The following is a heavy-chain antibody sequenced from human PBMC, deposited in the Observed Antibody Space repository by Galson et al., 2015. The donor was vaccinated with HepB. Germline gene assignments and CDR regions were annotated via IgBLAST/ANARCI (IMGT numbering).Heavy chain of an antibody. CDR1: GFTFSNAW. Sequence: SLRLSCAASGFTFSNAWMNWVRQAPGKGLEWVGRIKSKTDGGTTDYAAPVKGRFTISRDDSKNTLYLQMNSLKTEDTAVYYCTTALTNWGHYYYYMDVWGKGTTVTVSS. CDR3: TTALTNWGHYYYYMDV. CDR2: IKSKTDGGTT. J-gene: IGHJ6*03. D-gene: IGHD7-27*01. V-gene: IGHV3-15*07.